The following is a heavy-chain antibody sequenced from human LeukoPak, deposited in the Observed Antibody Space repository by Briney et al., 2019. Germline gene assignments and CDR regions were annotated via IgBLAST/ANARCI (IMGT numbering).Heavy chain of an antibody. CDR3: ARDQNDYSRIGDNWFDP. CDR1: GGSISSYY. V-gene: IGHV4-59*01. Sequence: SETLSLTCTVSGGSISSYYWSWIRQPPGKGLEWIGYIYYSGSTNYNPSLKSRVTISVDTSKNQFSLKLSSVTAADTAVYYCARDQNDYSRIGDNWFDPWGQGTLVTVSS. D-gene: IGHD4-11*01. J-gene: IGHJ5*02. CDR2: IYYSGST.